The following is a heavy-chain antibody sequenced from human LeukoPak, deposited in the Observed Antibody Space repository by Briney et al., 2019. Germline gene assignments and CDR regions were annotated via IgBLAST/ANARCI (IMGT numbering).Heavy chain of an antibody. V-gene: IGHV3-21*04. D-gene: IGHD3-22*01. CDR1: GFTFSSYN. CDR3: AKDRVSSGYNMGAGMDV. J-gene: IGHJ6*02. CDR2: ISSSSSYI. Sequence: GGSLRLSCAASGFTFSSYNMNWVRQAPGKGLEWVSSISSSSSYIYYADSVKGRFAISRDNAKNSLYLQMNSLRAEDTALYYCAKDRVSSGYNMGAGMDVWGQGTTVTVSS.